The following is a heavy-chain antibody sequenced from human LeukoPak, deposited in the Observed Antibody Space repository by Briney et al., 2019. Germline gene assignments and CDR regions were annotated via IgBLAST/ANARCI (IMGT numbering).Heavy chain of an antibody. CDR1: GYTFIDYH. D-gene: IGHD2-2*01. V-gene: IGHV1-2*02. CDR3: ARVKKLMPEFEF. J-gene: IGHJ4*02. CDR2: INPKSGAT. Sequence: ASLKVSCESSGYTFIDYHIHWVRQAPGQGLEWMGWINPKSGATKYSQKFQGRVSMTRDTSINTVYMDLTNLRFDDTAIFYCARVKKLMPEFEFWGQGTLVIVSS.